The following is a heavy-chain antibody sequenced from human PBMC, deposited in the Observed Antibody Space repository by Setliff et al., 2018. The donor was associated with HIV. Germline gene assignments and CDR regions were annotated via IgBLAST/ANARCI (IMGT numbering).Heavy chain of an antibody. J-gene: IGHJ4*02. CDR1: GDSISTDY. Sequence: ASETLSLTCTVSGDSISTDYWTWIRQPPGKGLEWIGYIYNSASTSYNPSLKSRVTISLDTSKNQFSLKLSSVTAADTAVYYCARHSPSDYWGQGTLVTVSS. V-gene: IGHV4-59*08. CDR2: IYNSAST. CDR3: ARHSPSDY.